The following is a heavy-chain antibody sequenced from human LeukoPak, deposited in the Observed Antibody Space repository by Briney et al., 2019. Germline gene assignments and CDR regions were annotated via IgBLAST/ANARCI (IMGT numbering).Heavy chain of an antibody. J-gene: IGHJ4*02. CDR3: ARGGEYFDSNDYIKTFDY. D-gene: IGHD3-22*01. CDR1: GYTFTSYG. V-gene: IGHV1-18*01. Sequence: GASVKVSCKASGYTFTSYGISWVRQAPGQGLEWMGWISAYNGNTNYAQKLQGRVTMTTDTSTSTAYMELRSLRSDDTAVYYCARGGEYFDSNDYIKTFDYWGQGTLVTVSS. CDR2: ISAYNGNT.